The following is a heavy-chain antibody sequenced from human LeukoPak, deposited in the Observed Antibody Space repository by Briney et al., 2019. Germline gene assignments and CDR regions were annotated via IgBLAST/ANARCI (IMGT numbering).Heavy chain of an antibody. Sequence: GASVKVSCKASGYTFSSYGISWVRQAPGQGLEWMGWISAYNGNTNYAQKFQGRVTMTTDTSTSTAYMELRSLRSDDTAVYYCARDLHSSGWYLFDYWGQGTLVTVSS. CDR3: ARDLHSSGWYLFDY. J-gene: IGHJ4*02. V-gene: IGHV1-18*01. D-gene: IGHD6-19*01. CDR1: GYTFSSYG. CDR2: ISAYNGNT.